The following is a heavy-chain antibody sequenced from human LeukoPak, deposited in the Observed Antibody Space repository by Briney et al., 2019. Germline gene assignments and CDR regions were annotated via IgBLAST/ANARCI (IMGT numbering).Heavy chain of an antibody. CDR1: GFTFSNYW. CDR2: IHSDGINT. CDR3: ARDLGQYYDTSDNWFDP. V-gene: IGHV3-74*01. J-gene: IGHJ5*02. D-gene: IGHD3-22*01. Sequence: PGGSLRLSCAATGFTFSNYWMHWVRQAPGKGRVWVSRIHSDGINTSYAVSVKGRFTISRDNAKNTLNLQMNSLRAEDTAVYYCARDLGQYYDTSDNWFDPWGQGTLVTVSS.